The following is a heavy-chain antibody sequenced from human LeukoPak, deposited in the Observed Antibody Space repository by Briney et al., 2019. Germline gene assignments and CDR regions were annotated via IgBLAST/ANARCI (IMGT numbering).Heavy chain of an antibody. D-gene: IGHD3-22*01. CDR2: INSDGSST. V-gene: IGHV3-74*01. J-gene: IGHJ1*01. CDR1: GFTFSSYW. CDR3: ARGDYYDSSGYSQYFQH. Sequence: PGGSLRLSCAASGFTFSSYWMHWVRQPPGKGLVWVSRINSDGSSTSYADSVKGRFTISRDNAKNTLYLQMNSLRAEDTAVYYCARGDYYDSSGYSQYFQHWGQGTLVTVSS.